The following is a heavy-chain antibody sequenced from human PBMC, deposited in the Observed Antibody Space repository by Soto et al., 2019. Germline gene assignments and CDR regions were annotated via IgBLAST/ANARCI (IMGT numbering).Heavy chain of an antibody. Sequence: PGGSRRLSCAAAGFTFSRYWMNWVRQAPGKGLEWVANIKQDGTEKNYVDSVKGRFTISRDNARNSLYLQMDSLRAEDTAVYFCARGDTPMIAGMDSFDIWGQGTMVTVSS. CDR3: ARGDTPMIAGMDSFDI. D-gene: IGHD5-18*01. CDR2: IKQDGTEK. J-gene: IGHJ3*02. CDR1: GFTFSRYW. V-gene: IGHV3-7*01.